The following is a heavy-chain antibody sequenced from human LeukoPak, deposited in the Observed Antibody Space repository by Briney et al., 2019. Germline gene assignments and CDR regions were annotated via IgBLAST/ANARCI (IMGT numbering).Heavy chain of an antibody. CDR3: ARGYYDSSGYYQNWFDP. Sequence: ASVKVSCKASGYTFTSYDINWVRQATGQGLEWMGWMNPNSGNTGYAQKFQGRVTITRNTSINTAYMELSSLRSEDTAVYYCARGYYDSSGYYQNWFDPWGQGTLVTVSS. V-gene: IGHV1-8*01. D-gene: IGHD3-22*01. CDR1: GYTFTSYD. J-gene: IGHJ5*02. CDR2: MNPNSGNT.